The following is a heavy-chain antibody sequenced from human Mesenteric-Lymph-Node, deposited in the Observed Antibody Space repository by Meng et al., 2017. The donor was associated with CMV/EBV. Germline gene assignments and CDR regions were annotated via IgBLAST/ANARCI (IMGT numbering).Heavy chain of an antibody. V-gene: IGHV3-21*01. J-gene: IGHJ4*02. CDR1: GFTFSSYS. D-gene: IGHD3-3*01. CDR2: ISSGSTYI. CDR3: ARGFRFLEWFCDY. Sequence: GGSLRLSCAASGFTFSSYSMNWVRQAPGKGLEWVSSISSGSTYIYYADSVKGRFTISRDNAKNTLYLQMNSLRVEDTAVYYCARGFRFLEWFCDYWGQGTLVTVSS.